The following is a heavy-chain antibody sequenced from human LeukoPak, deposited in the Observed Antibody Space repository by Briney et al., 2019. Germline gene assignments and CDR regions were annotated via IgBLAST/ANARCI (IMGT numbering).Heavy chain of an antibody. D-gene: IGHD3-22*01. CDR3: AKGSYYDSSGSFYFDY. V-gene: IGHV3-23*01. J-gene: IGHJ4*02. CDR2: ISGSGGST. Sequence: GGSLGLSCAASGFTFSSYAMSWVRQAPGKGLEWVSAISGSGGSTYYADSVKGRFTISRDNSKNTLYVQVNSLGTEDTAAYYCAKGSYYDSSGSFYFDYWGQGTLVTVSS. CDR1: GFTFSSYA.